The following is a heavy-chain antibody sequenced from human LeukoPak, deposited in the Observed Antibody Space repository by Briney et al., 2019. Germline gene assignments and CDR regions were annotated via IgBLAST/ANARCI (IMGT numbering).Heavy chain of an antibody. Sequence: PGGSLRLYCAASGFTFSTYTMNWVLLAPGKGLEWVSSISTSSSSIYYADSVKGRFTISRDNAKNSLYLQMNSLRAEDTAVYYCVGGYYYYMDVWGKGTTVTVSS. CDR3: VGGYYYYMDV. CDR1: GFTFSTYT. CDR2: ISTSSSSI. V-gene: IGHV3-21*01. J-gene: IGHJ6*03.